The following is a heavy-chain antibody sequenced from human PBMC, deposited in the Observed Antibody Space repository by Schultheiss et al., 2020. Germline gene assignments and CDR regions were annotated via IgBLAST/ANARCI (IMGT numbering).Heavy chain of an antibody. CDR1: GGSISSGGYY. D-gene: IGHD4/OR15-4a*01. J-gene: IGHJ4*02. V-gene: IGHV4-31*03. Sequence: SQTLSLTCTVSGGSISSGGYYWSWIRQHPGKGLEWIGYIYYSGSTYYNPSLKSRVTISVDTSKKHFSLKLSSATAADTALYFCASHYDASFFDSWGQGTLVTVAS. CDR2: IYYSGST. CDR3: ASHYDASFFDS.